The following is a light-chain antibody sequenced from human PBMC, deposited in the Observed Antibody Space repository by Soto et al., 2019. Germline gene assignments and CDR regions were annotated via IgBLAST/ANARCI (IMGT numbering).Light chain of an antibody. V-gene: IGLV2-14*01. CDR3: SSYTSSSTHVV. J-gene: IGLJ2*01. Sequence: QSALTQPASVSGSPGQSITISCTGTSSDVGGYNYVSWYQQHPGKAPKLMIYDVSNRPSGVSNRFSGSKSGNTASLTISGLTAEDEADYSCSSYTSSSTHVVFGGGTKLTVL. CDR2: DVS. CDR1: SSDVGGYNY.